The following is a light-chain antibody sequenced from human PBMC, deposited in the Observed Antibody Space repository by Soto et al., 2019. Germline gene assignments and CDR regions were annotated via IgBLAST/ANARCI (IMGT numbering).Light chain of an antibody. V-gene: IGKV3-11*01. CDR2: DAS. CDR1: QSVSSY. CDR3: QQRNNWPPIT. J-gene: IGKJ5*01. Sequence: EIVLTLSPATLSLSPGERATLSCRVSQSVSSYVAWYQQKPGQAPRLLIYDASNRATGVPARFSGSGSGTDFTLTISSLEPEDFALYYCQQRNNWPPITFGQGTRLEIK.